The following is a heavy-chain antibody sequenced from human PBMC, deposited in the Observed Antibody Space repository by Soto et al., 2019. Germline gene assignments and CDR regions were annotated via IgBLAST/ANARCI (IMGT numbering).Heavy chain of an antibody. Sequence: SETLSLTCSVSGASISTLSYYWGWIRQPPGKGLEWIGSVYHSGSAYYNPSLRSRVSISVDTSKSQFSLSLTSVTAADTALYYCARHRADGDYARIYFDSWGQGTLVTVSS. CDR2: VYHSGSA. J-gene: IGHJ4*02. CDR1: GASISTLSYY. D-gene: IGHD4-17*01. CDR3: ARHRADGDYARIYFDS. V-gene: IGHV4-39*01.